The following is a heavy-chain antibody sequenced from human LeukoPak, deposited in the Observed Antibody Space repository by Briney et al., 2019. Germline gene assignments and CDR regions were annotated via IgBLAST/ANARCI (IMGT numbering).Heavy chain of an antibody. CDR3: ARAVAGSAWFDP. J-gene: IGHJ5*02. CDR2: INPNSGGT. CDR1: GYTFTGYY. D-gene: IGHD6-19*01. V-gene: IGHV1-2*02. Sequence: EASVKVSCKASGYTFTGYYMHWVRQAPGQGLEWMGWINPNSGGTNYAQKFQGRVTMTRDTSISTAYMELSRLRSDDTAVYYCARAVAGSAWFDPWGQGTLVTVSS.